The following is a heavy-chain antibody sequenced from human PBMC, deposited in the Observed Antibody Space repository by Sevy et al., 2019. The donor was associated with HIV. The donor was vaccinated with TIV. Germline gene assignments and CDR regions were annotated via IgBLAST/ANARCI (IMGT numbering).Heavy chain of an antibody. Sequence: GGSLRLSCAASGFSFSIYWMSWVRQAPGKGLEWVATRKQDGREEDYVDSVKGRFTISRDNAKNSLFLQMNSLSAEDTAVYYCVREGLGGYSYSLDYWGHGTLVTVSS. J-gene: IGHJ4*01. CDR3: VREGLGGYSYSLDY. V-gene: IGHV3-7*01. D-gene: IGHD5-18*01. CDR2: RKQDGREE. CDR1: GFSFSIYW.